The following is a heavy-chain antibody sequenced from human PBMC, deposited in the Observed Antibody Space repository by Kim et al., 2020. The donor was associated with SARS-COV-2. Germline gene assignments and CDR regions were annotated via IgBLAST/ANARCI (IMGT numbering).Heavy chain of an antibody. CDR3: GRHHAYFDDRGYFGYGMDV. Sequence: GESLKISCEVSGYSFTSHWIGWVRQVPGKGLEWMGLIHPAESRTMYSPSFQGQVTISVDKSINTAYLQWSSLKASDSATYYCGRHHAYFDDRGYFGYGMDVWGQGTPVTVSS. CDR2: IHPAESRT. V-gene: IGHV5-51*01. J-gene: IGHJ6*02. D-gene: IGHD3-22*01. CDR1: GYSFTSHW.